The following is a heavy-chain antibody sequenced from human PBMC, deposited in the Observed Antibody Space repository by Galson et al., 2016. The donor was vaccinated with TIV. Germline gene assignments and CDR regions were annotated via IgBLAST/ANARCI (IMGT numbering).Heavy chain of an antibody. CDR1: GFTFSHYW. V-gene: IGHV3-7*01. Sequence: SLRLSCAVSGFTFSHYWMSWVRQAPGKGLEWVANIKEDGSQKYYVDSVKGRFTISRDNAQNSLYLQMNTLRVEDTAVYYCVTQRSPTNWGQGTPVTVSS. CDR3: VTQRSPTN. D-gene: IGHD3-10*01. CDR2: IKEDGSQK. J-gene: IGHJ4*02.